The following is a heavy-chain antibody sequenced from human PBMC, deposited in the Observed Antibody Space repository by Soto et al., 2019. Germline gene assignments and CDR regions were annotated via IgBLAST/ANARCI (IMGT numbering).Heavy chain of an antibody. D-gene: IGHD4-17*01. Sequence: QVQLQQWGAGLLKPSETLSLTCAVYGGSFSGYYWSWIRQPPGKGLEWIGEINHSGSTNYNPSLKSRVTISVDTSKNQFSLKLSSVTAADTAVYYCARADYGDYEIDYWGQGTLVTVSS. CDR3: ARADYGDYEIDY. V-gene: IGHV4-34*01. CDR2: INHSGST. CDR1: GGSFSGYY. J-gene: IGHJ4*02.